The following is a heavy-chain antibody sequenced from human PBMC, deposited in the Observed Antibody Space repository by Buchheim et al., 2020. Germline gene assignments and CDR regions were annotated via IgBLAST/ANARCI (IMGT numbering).Heavy chain of an antibody. J-gene: IGHJ4*02. CDR1: GFTFSSYG. CDR3: AKEFGAVAGTDY. Sequence: QVQLVESGGGVVQPGRSLRLSCAASGFTFSSYGMHWVRQAPGKGLEWVAVISYDGSNKYYADSVKGRFTISRDNSKNTLYLQMNSLRAEDTAVYYCAKEFGAVAGTDYWGQGTL. CDR2: ISYDGSNK. D-gene: IGHD6-19*01. V-gene: IGHV3-30*18.